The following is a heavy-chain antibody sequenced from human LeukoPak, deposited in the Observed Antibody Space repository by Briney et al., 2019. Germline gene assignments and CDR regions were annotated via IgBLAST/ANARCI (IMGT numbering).Heavy chain of an antibody. Sequence: SETLSLTCTVSGGSISSGDYYWSWIRQPPGKGLEWIGYIYHNGRTYHNPSLKSRVTISVDRSKNQFSLKLSSVTAADTVVYYCASAPNYSYFDYWGQGTLVTVSS. J-gene: IGHJ4*02. D-gene: IGHD4/OR15-4a*01. CDR1: GGSISSGDYY. CDR3: ASAPNYSYFDY. CDR2: IYHNGRT. V-gene: IGHV4-30-2*01.